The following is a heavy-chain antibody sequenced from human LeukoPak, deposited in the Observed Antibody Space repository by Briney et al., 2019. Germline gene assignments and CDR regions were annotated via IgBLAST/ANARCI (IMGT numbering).Heavy chain of an antibody. D-gene: IGHD5-24*01. CDR1: GYTFTSYY. CDR3: ARGGEMATIYYVFDY. Sequence: ASVKVSCKASGYTFTSYYMHWVRQAPGQGLEWMGIINPSGGSTSYAQKFQGRVTMTRDTSTSTVYMELSSLRSEDTAVYYCARGGEMATIYYVFDYWGQGTLVTVSS. J-gene: IGHJ4*02. V-gene: IGHV1-46*01. CDR2: INPSGGST.